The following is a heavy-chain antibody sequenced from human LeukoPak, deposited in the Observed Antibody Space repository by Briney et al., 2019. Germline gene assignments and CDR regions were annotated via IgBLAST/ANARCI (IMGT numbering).Heavy chain of an antibody. Sequence: GESLRISCKASGYSFTNYWVAWVRQKPGKGLEWMGIMHPGESEINYSPSFEGQVTISADTSISTAYLEWYSLKASDSAIYYCAKTIASLGSGARYFDPWGQGTMITVSS. J-gene: IGHJ5*02. CDR1: GYSFTNYW. D-gene: IGHD5/OR15-5a*01. CDR2: MHPGESEI. CDR3: AKTIASLGSGARYFDP. V-gene: IGHV5-51*01.